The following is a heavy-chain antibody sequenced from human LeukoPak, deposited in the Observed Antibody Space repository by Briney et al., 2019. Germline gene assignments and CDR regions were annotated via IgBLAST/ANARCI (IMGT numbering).Heavy chain of an antibody. CDR3: ARVALGSSWSVYYYYYMDV. Sequence: PSETLSLTCAVYGGSFSGYYWSWIRQPPGKGLEWIGYIYYSGSTNYNPSLKSRVTISVDTSKNQFSLKLSSVTAADTAVYYCARVALGSSWSVYYYYYMDVWGKGTTVTISS. D-gene: IGHD6-13*01. CDR1: GGSFSGYY. V-gene: IGHV4-59*01. J-gene: IGHJ6*03. CDR2: IYYSGST.